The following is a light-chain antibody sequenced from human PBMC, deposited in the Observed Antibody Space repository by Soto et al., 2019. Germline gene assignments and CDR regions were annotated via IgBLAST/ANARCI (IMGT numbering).Light chain of an antibody. CDR1: QGVGSTF. V-gene: IGKV3-20*01. CDR2: GVS. Sequence: EIVLTQSPGTLSLSPGERATLSCRASQGVGSTFLAWYQQKPGQAPRLLIYGVSTRATGIPDRFSGSWSGTDFTLSISRLEPEDFAVYYCGQFVSSPPRTFGQGTKVEIK. CDR3: GQFVSSPPRT. J-gene: IGKJ1*01.